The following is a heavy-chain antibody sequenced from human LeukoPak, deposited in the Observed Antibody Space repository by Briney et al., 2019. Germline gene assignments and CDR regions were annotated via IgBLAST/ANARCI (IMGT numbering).Heavy chain of an antibody. V-gene: IGHV3-21*01. CDR1: GFTFSSYS. CDR3: ARDPQSWSHELRVPVWFDP. CDR2: ISSSSSYI. J-gene: IGHJ5*02. Sequence: PGGSLRLSCAASGFTFSSYSMNCVRQAPGKGLEWVSSISSSSSYIYYADSVKGRFTISRDNAKNSLYLQMNSLRAEDTAVYYCARDPQSWSHELRVPVWFDPWGQGTLVTVSS. D-gene: IGHD1-7*01.